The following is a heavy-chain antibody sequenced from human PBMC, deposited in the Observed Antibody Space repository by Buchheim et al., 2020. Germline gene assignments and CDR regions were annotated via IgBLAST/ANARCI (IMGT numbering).Heavy chain of an antibody. V-gene: IGHV3-33*01. CDR1: GFTFSSNG. Sequence: QVQLVESGGGVVQPGRSLRLSCAASGFTFSSNGMHWVRQAPGKGLEWVAVIWYDGSNKYYADSVKGRFTISRDNSKNTLYLQMNSLRAEDTAVYYCARARDGYKPWGAVVWGQGTL. J-gene: IGHJ4*02. CDR2: IWYDGSNK. CDR3: ARARDGYKPWGAVV. D-gene: IGHD5-24*01.